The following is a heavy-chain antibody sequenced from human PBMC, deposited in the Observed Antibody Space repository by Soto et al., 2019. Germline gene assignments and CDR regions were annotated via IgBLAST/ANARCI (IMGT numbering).Heavy chain of an antibody. V-gene: IGHV1-46*01. D-gene: IGHD2-21*02. CDR3: ARAPGIVVVTANAFDY. Sequence: ASVKVSCKASGYTFTSYYMHWVRQAPGQGLKWMGIINPSGGSTSYAQKFQGRVTMTRDTSTSTVYMELSSLRSEDTAVYYCARAPGIVVVTANAFDYWGQGTLVTISS. J-gene: IGHJ4*02. CDR1: GYTFTSYY. CDR2: INPSGGST.